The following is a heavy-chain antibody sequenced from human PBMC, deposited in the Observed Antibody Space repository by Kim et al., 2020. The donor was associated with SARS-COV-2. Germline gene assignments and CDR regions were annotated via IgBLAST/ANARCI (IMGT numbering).Heavy chain of an antibody. CDR3: AKDSITMLTSSGSYYYYYGMDV. J-gene: IGHJ6*02. D-gene: IGHD3-10*01. CDR2: IYSGGSST. V-gene: IGHV3-23*03. Sequence: GGSLRLSCAASGFTFSSYAMSWVRQAPGKGLEWVSVIYSGGSSTYYADSVKGRFTISRDNSKNTLYLQMNSLRAEDTAVYYCAKDSITMLTSSGSYYYYYGMDVWGQGTTVTVSS. CDR1: GFTFSSYA.